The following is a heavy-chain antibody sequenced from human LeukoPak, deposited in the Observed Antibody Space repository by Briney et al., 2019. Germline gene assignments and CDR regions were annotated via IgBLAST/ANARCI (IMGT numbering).Heavy chain of an antibody. J-gene: IGHJ4*02. CDR1: GFTVSSNY. D-gene: IGHD3-16*01. CDR2: ISSGGIT. V-gene: IGHV3-66*01. CDR3: ARGAGFMIED. Sequence: PGGSLRLSCAASGFTVSSNYMSWVRQAPGKGLEWVSLISSGGITHSADSVKGRFTISRDNSKNTLYLQMNSLRVEDTAVYYCARGAGFMIEDWGQGTLVTVSS.